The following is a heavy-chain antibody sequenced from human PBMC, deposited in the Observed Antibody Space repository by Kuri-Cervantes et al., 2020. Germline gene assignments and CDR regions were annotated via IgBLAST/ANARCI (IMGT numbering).Heavy chain of an antibody. CDR1: GFTFSSYW. D-gene: IGHD1-26*01. CDR3: AREDGIAGATSAFDI. CDR2: IKQDGSEK. V-gene: IGHV3-7*01. J-gene: IGHJ3*02. Sequence: GESLKISCAASGFTFSSYWMSWVRQAPGKGLEWVANIKQDGSEKYYVDSVKGRFTISRDNAKNSLYLQMNSLRAEDTAVYYCAREDGIAGATSAFDIWGQGTVVTVSS.